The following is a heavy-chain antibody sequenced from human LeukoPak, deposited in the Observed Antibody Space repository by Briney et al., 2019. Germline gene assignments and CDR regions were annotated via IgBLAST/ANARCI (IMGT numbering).Heavy chain of an antibody. CDR2: INPNSGGT. J-gene: IGHJ3*02. Sequence: GASVKVSCKASGYTFTGYYMHWVRQAPGQGLEWMGWINPNSGGTNYAQKFQGRVTMTRDTSISTAYMELSRLRSDDTAVYFCARDLARGYSYGYNAFDIWGQGTMVTVSS. CDR3: ARDLARGYSYGYNAFDI. CDR1: GYTFTGYY. V-gene: IGHV1-2*02. D-gene: IGHD5-18*01.